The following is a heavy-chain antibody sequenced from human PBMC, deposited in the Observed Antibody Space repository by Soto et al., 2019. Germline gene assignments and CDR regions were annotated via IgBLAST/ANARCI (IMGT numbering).Heavy chain of an antibody. D-gene: IGHD3-22*01. CDR2: IIPIFGTA. V-gene: IGHV1-69*12. Sequence: QVQLVQSGAEEKKPGSSVKVSCKASGGTFSSYAISWVRQAPEQGLEWMGEIIPIFGTANYAQKFQGRVTITADESTSTAYMELSSLRSEDTAVYYCARDRGPSSGYYPYWFDPWGQGTLVTVSS. J-gene: IGHJ5*02. CDR1: GGTFSSYA. CDR3: ARDRGPSSGYYPYWFDP.